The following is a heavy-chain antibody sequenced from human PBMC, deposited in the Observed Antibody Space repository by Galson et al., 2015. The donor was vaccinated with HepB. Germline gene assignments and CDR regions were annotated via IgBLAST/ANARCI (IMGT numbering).Heavy chain of an antibody. J-gene: IGHJ4*02. V-gene: IGHV1-2*02. Sequence: SVKVSCKASGYTFTGYYMHWVRQAPGQGLEWMGWINPNSGGTNYAQKFQGRVTMTRDTSISTAYMELSRLRSDDTAVYYCARLTTVTTSARFYDVWGQGTLVTVSS. CDR3: ARLTTVTTSARFYDV. CDR1: GYTFTGYY. CDR2: INPNSGGT. D-gene: IGHD4-17*01.